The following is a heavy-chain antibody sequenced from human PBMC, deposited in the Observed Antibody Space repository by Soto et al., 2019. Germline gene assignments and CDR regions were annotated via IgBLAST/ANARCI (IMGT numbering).Heavy chain of an antibody. D-gene: IGHD2-15*01. CDR1: GGTFSSYT. Sequence: QVQLVQSGAEVKKPGSSVKVSCKASGGTFSSYTISWVRQAPGQGLEWMGRIIPILGIANYAQKFQGRVTMTENKSTSTAYMELSSLRSEDTAVYYCAMVVAATPFDYWGQGTLVTVSS. V-gene: IGHV1-69*02. CDR2: IIPILGIA. J-gene: IGHJ4*02. CDR3: AMVVAATPFDY.